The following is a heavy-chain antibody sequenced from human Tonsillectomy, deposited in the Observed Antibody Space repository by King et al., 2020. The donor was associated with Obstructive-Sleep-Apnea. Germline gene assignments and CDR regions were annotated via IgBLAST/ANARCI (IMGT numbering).Heavy chain of an antibody. CDR2: IKNEGGAT. CDR1: GFTFSNAW. D-gene: IGHD6-19*01. CDR3: AKGPIGCYFDY. J-gene: IGHJ4*02. Sequence: VQLVESGGGLVKPGESLRLSCEVSGFTFSNAWMSWVRQAPGKGLEWVGRIKNEGGATDYAAPVKGRFTISSDDSKNTLYLQMSRLETEDTAVYYCAKGPIGCYFDYWGQGTLVTVSS. V-gene: IGHV3-15*01.